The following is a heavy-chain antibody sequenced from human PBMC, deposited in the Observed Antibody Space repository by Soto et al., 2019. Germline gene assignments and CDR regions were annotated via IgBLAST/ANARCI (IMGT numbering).Heavy chain of an antibody. D-gene: IGHD5-12*01. Sequence: GGSLRLSCAASGFTFSSYSMNWVRQAPGKGLEWVSYISSSSSTIYYADSVKGRFTISRDNAKNSLYLQMNSLRDEDTAVYYCARFVDIVATISGHFDYWGQGTLVTVS. J-gene: IGHJ4*02. CDR2: ISSSSSTI. CDR1: GFTFSSYS. CDR3: ARFVDIVATISGHFDY. V-gene: IGHV3-48*02.